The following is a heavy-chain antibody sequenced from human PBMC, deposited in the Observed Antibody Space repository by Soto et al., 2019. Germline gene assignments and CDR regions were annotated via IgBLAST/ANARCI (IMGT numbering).Heavy chain of an antibody. CDR3: TGPQVAALNQAFDI. Sequence: SVKVSCKASGYTFTSYGISWVRQAPGQGLECMGGIIPIFGTANYAQKFQGRVTITADASTSTAYMELSSLRSEDTAVYYCTGPQVAALNQAFDIWGQGTMVTVSS. V-gene: IGHV1-69*13. CDR1: GYTFTSYG. CDR2: IIPIFGTA. D-gene: IGHD2-15*01. J-gene: IGHJ3*02.